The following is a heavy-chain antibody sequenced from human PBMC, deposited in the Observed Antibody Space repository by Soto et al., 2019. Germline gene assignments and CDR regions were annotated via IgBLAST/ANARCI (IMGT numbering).Heavy chain of an antibody. Sequence: WASVKVSCKASGYTFTSYDINWVRQATGQGLEWMGWMNPNSGNTGYAQKFQGRVTMTRNTSISTACMELSSLRSEDTAVYYCARGRGLAYCSGGSCYYYGMDVWGQGTTVTVSS. D-gene: IGHD2-15*01. CDR2: MNPNSGNT. V-gene: IGHV1-8*01. CDR3: ARGRGLAYCSGGSCYYYGMDV. CDR1: GYTFTSYD. J-gene: IGHJ6*02.